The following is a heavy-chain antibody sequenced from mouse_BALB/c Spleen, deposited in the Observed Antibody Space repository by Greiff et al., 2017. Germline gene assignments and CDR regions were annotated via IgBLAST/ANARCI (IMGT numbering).Heavy chain of an antibody. J-gene: IGHJ4*01. V-gene: IGHV5-2*03. Sequence: EVMLVESGGGLVQPGESLKLSCESNEYEFPSHDMSWVRKTPEKRLELVAAINSDGGSTYYPDTMERRFIISRDNAKNTLYLEMSSLRSEDTAMYYCARVYYGNYEDYAMDYWGQGTSVTVSS. CDR3: ARVYYGNYEDYAMDY. D-gene: IGHD2-1*01. CDR1: EYEFPSHD. CDR2: INSDGGST.